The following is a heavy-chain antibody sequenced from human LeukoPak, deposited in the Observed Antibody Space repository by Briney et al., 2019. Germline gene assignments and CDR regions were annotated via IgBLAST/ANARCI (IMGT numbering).Heavy chain of an antibody. CDR3: AKDPRPYSASWFADY. CDR2: VSGSGDST. J-gene: IGHJ4*02. D-gene: IGHD6-13*01. V-gene: IGHV3-23*01. Sequence: PGGSLRLSCAASGFTFSSYAMTWVRQAPGKGLEWVSTVSGSGDSTYYADSVKGRFTISRDNSKNTLYLQMNSLRAEDTAVYYCAKDPRPYSASWFADYWGQGTLVTVSS. CDR1: GFTFSSYA.